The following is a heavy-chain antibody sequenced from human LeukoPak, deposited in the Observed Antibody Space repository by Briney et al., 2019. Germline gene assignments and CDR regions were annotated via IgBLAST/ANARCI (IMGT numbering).Heavy chain of an antibody. V-gene: IGHV1-24*01. CDR3: AIGYTYDYSLY. Sequence: APVKVSCKVSGDTVTGLSIHWVRQAPGNGLEWMGGFDPEDGERIYAQKFQGRVTMTEDTSTDTAYMELSSLRSEDTAVYYCAIGYTYDYSLYWGQGTLVTVSS. J-gene: IGHJ4*02. CDR1: GDTVTGLS. CDR2: FDPEDGER. D-gene: IGHD5-18*01.